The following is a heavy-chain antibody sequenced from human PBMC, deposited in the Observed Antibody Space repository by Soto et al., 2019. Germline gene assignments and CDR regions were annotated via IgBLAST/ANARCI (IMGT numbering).Heavy chain of an antibody. Sequence: QLQLQESGPGLVKPSETLSLTCTVSGGSISSSSYYWGWIRQPPGKGLEWIGRIYYSGSTYYNPSLKSRVTISVDTSKNQFSLKLSSVTAADTAVYYCARHQSHSSSYVDPWGQGTLVTVSS. V-gene: IGHV4-39*01. D-gene: IGHD6-13*01. CDR2: IYYSGST. CDR1: GGSISSSSYY. J-gene: IGHJ5*02. CDR3: ARHQSHSSSYVDP.